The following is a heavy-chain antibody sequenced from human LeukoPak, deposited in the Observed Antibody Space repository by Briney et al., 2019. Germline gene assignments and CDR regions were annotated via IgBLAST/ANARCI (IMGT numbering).Heavy chain of an antibody. Sequence: SETLSLTCTVSGGSISSGSYYWSWIRQPAGKGLEWIGRIYTSGSTNYNPSLKSRVTISVDTSKNQFSLKLSSVTAADTAVYYCARDGPSSIGYCSSTSCYARFRAYYYYMDVWGKGTTVTVSS. D-gene: IGHD2-2*01. V-gene: IGHV4-61*02. CDR2: IYTSGST. CDR3: ARDGPSSIGYCSSTSCYARFRAYYYYMDV. J-gene: IGHJ6*03. CDR1: GGSISSGSYY.